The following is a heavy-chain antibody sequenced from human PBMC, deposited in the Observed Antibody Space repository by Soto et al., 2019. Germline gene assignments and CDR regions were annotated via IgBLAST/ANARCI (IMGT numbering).Heavy chain of an antibody. CDR3: ARGHTCTNDVCYAFDY. CDR1: GYTFTSYD. V-gene: IGHV1-8*01. Sequence: QVQLVQSGAEVKKPGASVKVSCKASGYTFTSYDINWVRQATGQGLESMGWMNPNSGNTGYAQKFQGRVTMTRNTSISTAYMELSSLRSEDTAVYYCARGHTCTNDVCYAFDYWGQGTLVTVSS. J-gene: IGHJ4*02. CDR2: MNPNSGNT. D-gene: IGHD2-8*01.